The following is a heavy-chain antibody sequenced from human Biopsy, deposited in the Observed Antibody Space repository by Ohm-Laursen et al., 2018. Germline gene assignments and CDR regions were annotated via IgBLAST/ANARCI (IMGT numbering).Heavy chain of an antibody. Sequence: GTLSLTCSVSGGSFTGHSWSWIRQPPGKGLEWIGHISYTGYTSYNASLKSRVTISVDTSRNHFSLRLSSLTAADTAVYYCARGSNDFGGLCFPRWGQGTLLTVSS. V-gene: IGHV4-59*11. J-gene: IGHJ4*02. CDR2: ISYTGYT. CDR1: GGSFTGHS. D-gene: IGHD4-23*01. CDR3: ARGSNDFGGLCFPR.